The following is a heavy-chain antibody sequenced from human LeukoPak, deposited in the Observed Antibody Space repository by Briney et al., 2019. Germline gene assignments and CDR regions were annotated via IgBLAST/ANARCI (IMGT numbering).Heavy chain of an antibody. V-gene: IGHV3-11*04. CDR1: GFTFSNAW. J-gene: IGHJ4*02. CDR3: ARVLSGGNSDY. D-gene: IGHD4-23*01. Sequence: IPAGSLRLSCAASGFTFSNAWMSWVRQAPGKGLEWVSYISSSGSTIYYADSVKGRFTISRDNAKNSLYLQMNSLRAEDTAVYYCARVLSGGNSDYWGQGTLVTVSS. CDR2: ISSSGSTI.